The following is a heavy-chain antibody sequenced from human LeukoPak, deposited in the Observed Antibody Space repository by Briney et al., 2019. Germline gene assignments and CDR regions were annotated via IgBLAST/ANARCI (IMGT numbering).Heavy chain of an antibody. J-gene: IGHJ4*02. CDR2: IIPILGIA. V-gene: IGHV1-69*04. D-gene: IGHD6-19*01. CDR3: ARYPGYSSGWYYFDY. CDR1: GGTFSSYA. Sequence: GASVKVSCKASGGTFSSYAISWVRQAPGQGLEWMGRIIPILGIANYAQKFQGRVTITADKSTSTAYMELSSLRSEDTAVYYCARYPGYSSGWYYFDYWGQGTLVTVSS.